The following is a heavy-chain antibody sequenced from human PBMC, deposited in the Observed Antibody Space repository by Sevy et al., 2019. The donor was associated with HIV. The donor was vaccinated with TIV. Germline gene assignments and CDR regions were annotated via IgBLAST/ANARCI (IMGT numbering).Heavy chain of an antibody. J-gene: IGHJ3*02. Sequence: SETLSLTCTVSGGSISSGDYYWSWIRQPPGKGLEWIGYIYYSGSTYYNPSLKSRVTISVDTSKNQFSLKLSSVTAADTAVYYCVRGRVVVAATSAFDIWGQGTMVTVSS. CDR3: VRGRVVVAATSAFDI. CDR1: GGSISSGDYY. V-gene: IGHV4-30-4*01. CDR2: IYYSGST. D-gene: IGHD2-15*01.